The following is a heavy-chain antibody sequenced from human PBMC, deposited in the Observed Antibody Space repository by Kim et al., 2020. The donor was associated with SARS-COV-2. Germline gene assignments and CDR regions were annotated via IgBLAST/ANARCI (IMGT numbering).Heavy chain of an antibody. J-gene: IGHJ5*02. CDR2: IHYSAGA. D-gene: IGHD4-17*01. V-gene: IGHV4-31*03. Sequence: SETLSLTCTVSGGSINDAGFYWSWVRQHPGMGLEWIAYIHYSAGAYYNPSLRSRVSISLDTSKNQFSLNLFSVTAAATAAYYCARWATTPRGWFDPWGRG. CDR3: ARWATTPRGWFDP. CDR1: GGSINDAGFY.